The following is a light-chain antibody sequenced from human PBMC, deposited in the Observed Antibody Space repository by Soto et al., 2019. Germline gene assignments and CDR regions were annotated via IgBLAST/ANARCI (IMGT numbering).Light chain of an antibody. Sequence: DAVLTQSPLSLPVTPGQPASISCRSSQSLEYSDGKTYLNWYQQRPGQSPRRLIYKVSNRDFGVPXRFSGSGSGTAFTLEISRVEAEDVGVYYCMQGSYWPWTFGQGTKVEIK. V-gene: IGKV2-30*01. CDR2: KVS. CDR3: MQGSYWPWT. CDR1: QSLEYSDGKTY. J-gene: IGKJ1*01.